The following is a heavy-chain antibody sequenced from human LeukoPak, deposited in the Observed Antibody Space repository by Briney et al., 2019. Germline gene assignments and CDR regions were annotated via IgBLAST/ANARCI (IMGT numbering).Heavy chain of an antibody. CDR1: GYSISSGYY. V-gene: IGHV4-38-2*02. J-gene: IGHJ4*02. Sequence: SETLSLTCTVSGYSISSGYYWGWIRQPPGKGLEWIGSIYYSGSTYYNPSLKSRVTISVDTSRNQFSLKLSSATAADTAVYYCARMNYYDNSGYSNYWGQGTLVTVSS. D-gene: IGHD3-22*01. CDR2: IYYSGST. CDR3: ARMNYYDNSGYSNY.